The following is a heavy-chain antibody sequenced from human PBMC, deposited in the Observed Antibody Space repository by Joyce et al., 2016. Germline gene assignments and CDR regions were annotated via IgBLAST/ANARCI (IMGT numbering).Heavy chain of an antibody. J-gene: IGHJ4*02. Sequence: DVQLVESGGGLVQPGGSLRLSCAASGFTFSLHWMTWVRQAPGKGLEWVANIKKDGSEKYYVDSVKGRCTISRDNAKNSVSLQMNGLRAEDTAVYYCARGSWGSDWDWGQGTLVTVSS. CDR3: ARGSWGSDWD. V-gene: IGHV3-7*03. CDR1: GFTFSLHW. D-gene: IGHD6-19*01. CDR2: IKKDGSEK.